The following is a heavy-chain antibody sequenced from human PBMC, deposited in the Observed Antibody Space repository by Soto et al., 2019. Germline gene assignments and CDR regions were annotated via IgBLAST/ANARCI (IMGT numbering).Heavy chain of an antibody. Sequence: VQLVESGGGVVQPGRSLRLSCAASGFTFSDYAMHWVRQAPGKGLEWVAVVSHDGRNTRYADSVKGRFTISRDSSKNTVSLEKTSLRAEDTAVYYCAKGGRQWLVTSDFNCWGQGALVTVSS. V-gene: IGHV3-30*18. CDR1: GFTFSDYA. J-gene: IGHJ4*02. CDR2: VSHDGRNT. CDR3: AKGGRQWLVTSDFNC. D-gene: IGHD6-19*01.